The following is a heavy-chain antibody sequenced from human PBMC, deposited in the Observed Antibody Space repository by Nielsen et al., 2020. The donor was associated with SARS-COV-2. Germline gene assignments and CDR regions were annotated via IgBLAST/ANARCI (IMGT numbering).Heavy chain of an antibody. CDR1: GYSFTSYW. J-gene: IGHJ3*02. CDR3: ASFRDGYNSDAEWAFDI. CDR2: IYPGDSDT. Sequence: GESLKISCKGSGYSFTSYWIGWVRQMPGKGLEWMGIIYPGDSDTRYSPSFQGQVTISADKSISTAYLQWSSLKASDTAMYYCASFRDGYNSDAEWAFDIWGQGTMVTVSS. V-gene: IGHV5-51*01. D-gene: IGHD5-24*01.